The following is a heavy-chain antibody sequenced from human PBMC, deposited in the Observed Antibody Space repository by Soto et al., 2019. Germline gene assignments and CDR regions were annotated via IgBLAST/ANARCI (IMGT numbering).Heavy chain of an antibody. V-gene: IGHV3-23*01. CDR2: ISGSGGST. CDR3: ARPAETSYGGSDYYYYGMDV. D-gene: IGHD4-17*01. J-gene: IGHJ6*02. Sequence: GESLKISCAASGFTFSSYAMSWVRQAPGKGLEWVSAISGSGGSTYYADSVKGRFTISRDNSKNTLYLQMNSLRAEDTAVYYCARPAETSYGGSDYYYYGMDVWGQGTTVTVSS. CDR1: GFTFSSYA.